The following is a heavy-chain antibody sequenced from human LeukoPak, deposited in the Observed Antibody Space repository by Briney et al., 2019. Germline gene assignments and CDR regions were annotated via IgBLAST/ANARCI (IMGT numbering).Heavy chain of an antibody. J-gene: IGHJ6*03. V-gene: IGHV3-7*01. CDR3: ARVGAAGYYYYYMDV. Sequence: GGSLRLSCAASGFTFSSYWLSWVRQAPGKGLEWVANIKQDGSEKYYVDSLKGRFTVSRDNAKNALYLQINSLRVGDTAVCYCARVGAAGYYYYYMDVWGKGTTVTVSS. CDR1: GFTFSSYW. CDR2: IKQDGSEK. D-gene: IGHD6-13*01.